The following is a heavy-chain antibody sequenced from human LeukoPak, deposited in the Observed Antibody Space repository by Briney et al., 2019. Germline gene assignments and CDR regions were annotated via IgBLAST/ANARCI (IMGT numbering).Heavy chain of an antibody. D-gene: IGHD4-17*01. CDR2: IYASGST. CDR3: ARDLIDYGDYDRPSNWFDP. CDR1: GGSISSYY. Sequence: SKTLSLTCTVSGGSISSYYWSWIRQPAGKGLEWIGRIYASGSTNYNPSLKSRVTMSVDTSKNQFSLKLSSVTAADTAVYYCARDLIDYGDYDRPSNWFDPWGQGTLVTVSS. J-gene: IGHJ5*02. V-gene: IGHV4-4*07.